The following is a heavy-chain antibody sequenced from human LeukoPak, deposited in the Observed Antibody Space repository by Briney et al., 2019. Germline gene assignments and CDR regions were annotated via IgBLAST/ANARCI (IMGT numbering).Heavy chain of an antibody. Sequence: SETLSLTCTVSGGSISSGSYYWGWIRQPPGKGLEWIGSIYYSGSTYYNPSLKSRVTISVDTSKNQFSLKLSSVTAADTAVYYCARVFRSSGYYYPWGQGTMVTVSS. CDR1: GGSISSGSYY. D-gene: IGHD3-22*01. J-gene: IGHJ3*01. CDR2: IYYSGST. CDR3: ARVFRSSGYYYP. V-gene: IGHV4-39*01.